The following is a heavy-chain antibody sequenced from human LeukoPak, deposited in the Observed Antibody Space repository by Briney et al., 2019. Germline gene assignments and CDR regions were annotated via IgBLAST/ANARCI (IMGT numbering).Heavy chain of an antibody. CDR1: GGSINSYY. D-gene: IGHD1-26*01. V-gene: IGHV4-4*07. CDR2: IYTTGTT. CDR3: ARAGYTICYYSLDY. J-gene: IGHJ4*02. Sequence: SGTLSLTCTVSGGSINSYYWGWIRQPAGKGLEWIGRIYTTGTTSYNPSLKSRVTISVDTSKNQFYLKLTSVTAADTAMYYCARAGYTICYYSLDYWGQGSLVTVSS.